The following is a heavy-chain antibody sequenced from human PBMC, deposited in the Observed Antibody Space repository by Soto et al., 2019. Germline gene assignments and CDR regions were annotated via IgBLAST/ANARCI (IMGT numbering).Heavy chain of an antibody. Sequence: EVQLLESGGGLVQPGGSLRLSCAASGFTFSSYAMSWVRQAPGKGLEWVSAISGSGGSTYYADSVKGRFTISRDNSKNTLYLQMNSLRAEDPALYYCAKHYPDNYDLWSGYPSDAFDIWGQGTMVTVSS. J-gene: IGHJ3*02. CDR1: GFTFSSYA. V-gene: IGHV3-23*01. CDR3: AKHYPDNYDLWSGYPSDAFDI. D-gene: IGHD3-3*01. CDR2: ISGSGGST.